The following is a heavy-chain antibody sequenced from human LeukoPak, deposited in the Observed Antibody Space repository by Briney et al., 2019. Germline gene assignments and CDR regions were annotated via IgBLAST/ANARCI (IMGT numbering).Heavy chain of an antibody. Sequence: GGSLRLSCAASGFTFSSYSMNWVRQAPGKGLEWVSYISSRSSTIYFADSVKGRFTISRDNAKNSLYLQMNSLRAEDTAVYYCARETYYKMDVWGQGTTVTVSS. CDR1: GFTFSSYS. D-gene: IGHD2-21*01. J-gene: IGHJ6*02. CDR3: ARETYYKMDV. V-gene: IGHV3-48*04. CDR2: ISSRSSTI.